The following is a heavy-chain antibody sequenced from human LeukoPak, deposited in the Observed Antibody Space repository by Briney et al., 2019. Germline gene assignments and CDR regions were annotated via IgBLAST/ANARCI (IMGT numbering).Heavy chain of an antibody. Sequence: GGSLRLSCAASGFTFSSYWMSWVRQAPGKGLEWVANIKQDGSEKYYVDSVKGRFTISRDNAKNSLYLQMNSLRAKDTAVYYCASGGLYCSGGSCLNWFDPWGQGTLVTVSS. V-gene: IGHV3-7*03. CDR3: ASGGLYCSGGSCLNWFDP. CDR1: GFTFSSYW. D-gene: IGHD2-15*01. J-gene: IGHJ5*02. CDR2: IKQDGSEK.